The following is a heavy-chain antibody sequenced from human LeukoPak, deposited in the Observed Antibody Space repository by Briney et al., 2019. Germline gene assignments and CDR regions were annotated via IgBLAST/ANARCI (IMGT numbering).Heavy chain of an antibody. Sequence: ASVKVSCKASGYTFTSYGISWVRQAPGQGLEWMGWISAYNGNTNYAQKFQGRVTITADESTSTAYMELSSLRSEDTAEYYCALAGYSYGLNYFDYWGQGTLVTVSS. J-gene: IGHJ4*02. CDR1: GYTFTSYG. D-gene: IGHD5-18*01. CDR2: ISAYNGNT. V-gene: IGHV1-18*01. CDR3: ALAGYSYGLNYFDY.